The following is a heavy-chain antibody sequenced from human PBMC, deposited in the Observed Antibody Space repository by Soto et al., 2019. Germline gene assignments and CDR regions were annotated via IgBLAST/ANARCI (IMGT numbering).Heavy chain of an antibody. D-gene: IGHD3-9*01. CDR3: ASTADILTCYLLSA. CDR2: INPSGGST. Sequence: ASVQVYSKAPGFTFTSDYMHWVRQAPGQGLEGMGIINPSGGSTSYAQKFQGRVTMTRDTSKSTVYMELSSLRSEDTAVYYCASTADILTCYLLSAWGQGTMVTISS. J-gene: IGHJ3*01. CDR1: GFTFTSDY. V-gene: IGHV1-46*03.